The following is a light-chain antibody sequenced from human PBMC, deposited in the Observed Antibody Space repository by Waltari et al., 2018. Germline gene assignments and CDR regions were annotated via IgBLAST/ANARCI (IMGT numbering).Light chain of an antibody. J-gene: IGLJ2*01. CDR1: SSDVGSYNL. CDR2: EGS. CDR3: CSYAGSSTL. V-gene: IGLV2-23*01. Sequence: QSALTQPASVSGSPGQSITISCTGTSSDVGSYNLVSWYQPHPGKAPKRMIYEGSKRPSGVSNRFSGSKSGNTASLTISGLQAEDEADYYCCSYAGSSTLFGGGTKLTVL.